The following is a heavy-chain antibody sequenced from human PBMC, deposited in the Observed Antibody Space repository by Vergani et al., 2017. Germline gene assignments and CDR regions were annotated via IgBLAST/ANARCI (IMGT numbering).Heavy chain of an antibody. CDR3: AGDSSGYYTTREAFDI. Sequence: QVQLVQSGAEVKKPGSSVKVSCKASGGTFSSYAISWVRQAPGQGLEWMGGIIPIFGTANYAQKFQGRVTITADESTSTAYMELRSLRSEDKAVYYCAGDSSGYYTTREAFDIWGQGTMVTVSS. J-gene: IGHJ3*02. D-gene: IGHD3-22*01. CDR1: GGTFSSYA. CDR2: IIPIFGTA. V-gene: IGHV1-69*01.